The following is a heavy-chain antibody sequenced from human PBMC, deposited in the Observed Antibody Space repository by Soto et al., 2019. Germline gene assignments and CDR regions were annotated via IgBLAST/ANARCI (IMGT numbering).Heavy chain of an antibody. Sequence: ASVKVSCKASGYSFTAYFMHWVRQAPGQGLEWMGWINPTSGVTKSAPKFQGRVTMTRDRSVNTMYMEVNWLRSDDTAVYYCARDRPYYDILTGPSGFDPWGQGTLVTVSS. J-gene: IGHJ5*02. CDR1: GYSFTAYF. CDR3: ARDRPYYDILTGPSGFDP. CDR2: INPTSGVT. V-gene: IGHV1-2*02. D-gene: IGHD3-9*01.